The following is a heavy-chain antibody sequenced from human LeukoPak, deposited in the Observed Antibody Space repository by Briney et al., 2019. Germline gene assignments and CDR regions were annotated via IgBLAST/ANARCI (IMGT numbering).Heavy chain of an antibody. Sequence: ASVKVSCKASGYTFTGYYMHWVRQAPGQGLEWMGWINPNSGGTNYAQKFQGRVTMTRDTSISTAYMELSRLRSDDTAVYYCARVITMGCIVAPVDPWGQGTLVTVSS. J-gene: IGHJ5*02. CDR3: ARVITMGCIVAPVDP. CDR1: GYTFTGYY. D-gene: IGHD3-10*01. CDR2: INPNSGGT. V-gene: IGHV1-2*02.